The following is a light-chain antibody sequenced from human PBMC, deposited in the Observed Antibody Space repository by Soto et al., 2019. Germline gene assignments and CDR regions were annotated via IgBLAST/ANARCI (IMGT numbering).Light chain of an antibody. CDR2: EVT. J-gene: IGLJ2*01. CDR1: SSDVGGHNS. CDR3: SSYTSSSTLKV. Sequence: QSVLTQPASVSGSPGQSITISCTGTSSDVGGHNSVSWYQQHPGKAPKLMIYEVTNRPSGVSNRFSGSKSGNTASLTISGLQAEDEADYYCSSYTSSSTLKVFGGGTQLTVL. V-gene: IGLV2-14*01.